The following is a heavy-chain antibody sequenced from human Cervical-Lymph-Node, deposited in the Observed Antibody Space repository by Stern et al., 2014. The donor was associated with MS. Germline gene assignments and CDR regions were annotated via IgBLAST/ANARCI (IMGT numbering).Heavy chain of an antibody. CDR2: IAQDGGEK. CDR1: GFTFSTYW. V-gene: IGHV3-7*01. J-gene: IGHJ4*02. D-gene: IGHD1-1*01. Sequence: EVQLVESGGGLVQPGGSLRLSCVASGFTFSTYWMSWVRQAPGKGLEWVANIAQDGGEKYYVGSVKGRFTISRDNTKNSLKLKKAGLRAEDTAVYYCARAPRGSSGSDWDQGTLVTVSS. CDR3: ARAPRGSSGSD.